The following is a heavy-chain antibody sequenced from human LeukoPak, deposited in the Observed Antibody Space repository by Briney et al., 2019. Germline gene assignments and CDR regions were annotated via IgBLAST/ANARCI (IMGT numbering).Heavy chain of an antibody. D-gene: IGHD3-22*01. CDR2: IYYSGST. CDR3: ARGHYYDSSGYHYNYYYYYYRDV. CDR1: GCSISSYY. Sequence: SETLSLTCTASGCSISSYYWSWIRQPPGKGLEWIGYIYYSGSTKYNPSLKSRVTISVDTSKNQFSLKLSSVTAADTAVYYCARGHYYDSSGYHYNYYYYYYRDVWGKGTTVSVSS. V-gene: IGHV4-59*01. J-gene: IGHJ6*03.